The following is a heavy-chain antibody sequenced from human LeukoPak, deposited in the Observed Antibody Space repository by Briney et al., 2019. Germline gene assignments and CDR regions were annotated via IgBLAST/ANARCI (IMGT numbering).Heavy chain of an antibody. CDR1: GYTFTSYG. Sequence: ASVKVSCTASGYTFTSYGISWVRRAPGQGLEWMGWISAYNGNTNYAQTLQGRVTMTTDTSTSTAYMELRSLRSDDTAVYYCARAIAVAGNYYYYYYGMDVWGQGTTVTVSS. CDR2: ISAYNGNT. J-gene: IGHJ6*02. D-gene: IGHD6-19*01. CDR3: ARAIAVAGNYYYYYYGMDV. V-gene: IGHV1-18*01.